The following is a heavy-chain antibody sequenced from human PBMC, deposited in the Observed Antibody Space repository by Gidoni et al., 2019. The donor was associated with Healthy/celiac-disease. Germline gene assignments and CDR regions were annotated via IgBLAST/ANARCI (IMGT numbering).Heavy chain of an antibody. Sequence: QVQMVQSGAEAKQPASSVKVSCNASGVTFSTYAISWVRPAPGQGLEWMGRILPILGIANYAQKCQGRVTITADKSTSTAYMELSSRRSEDTAVYYCASGTGYSSSWYYFDYWGQGTLVTVSS. V-gene: IGHV1-69*04. CDR2: ILPILGIA. J-gene: IGHJ4*02. CDR1: GVTFSTYA. CDR3: ASGTGYSSSWYYFDY. D-gene: IGHD6-13*01.